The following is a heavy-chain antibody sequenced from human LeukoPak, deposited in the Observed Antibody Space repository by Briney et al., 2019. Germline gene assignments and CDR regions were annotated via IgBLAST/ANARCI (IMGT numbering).Heavy chain of an antibody. J-gene: IGHJ6*04. CDR1: VFSFDDCA. CDR2: ISWNTANL. V-gene: IGHV3-9*01. CDR3: AEVGITMRGGV. Sequence: GGSLTLSCAASVFSFDDCAMHWVRHPPRRGLEWVSGISWNTANLDYVDSVKVRFTSSRDNAKKSLYLQMNSLRAEDTAVYYCAEVGITMRGGVWGKGTTVTISS. D-gene: IGHD3-10*02.